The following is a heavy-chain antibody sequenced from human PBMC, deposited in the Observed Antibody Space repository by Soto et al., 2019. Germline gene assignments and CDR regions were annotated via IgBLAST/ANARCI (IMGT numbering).Heavy chain of an antibody. V-gene: IGHV4-39*01. D-gene: IGHD2-2*01. CDR3: ARLGYCISTSCLYYYYGMDV. Sequence: SETLSLTCTVSGCSISSSSYYWGWIRQPPGKGLEWIGSIYYSGSTYYNPSLKSRVTISVDTSKNQFSLKLSSVTAADTAVYYCARLGYCISTSCLYYYYGMDVWGQGPTVT. CDR2: IYYSGST. J-gene: IGHJ6*02. CDR1: GCSISSSSYY.